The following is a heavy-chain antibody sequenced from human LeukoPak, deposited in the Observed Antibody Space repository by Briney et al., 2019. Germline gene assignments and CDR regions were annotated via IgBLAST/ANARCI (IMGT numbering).Heavy chain of an antibody. CDR2: INPNSGGT. D-gene: IGHD4-17*01. CDR3: ARGPDYGDYLFDY. Sequence: ASVKVSCKASGYTFTGYYMHWVRQAPGQGLEWMGWINPNSGGTNYAQKFQGGVTMTRDTSISTAYMELSRLRSDDTAVYYCARGPDYGDYLFDYWGQGTLVTVSS. V-gene: IGHV1-2*02. J-gene: IGHJ4*02. CDR1: GYTFTGYY.